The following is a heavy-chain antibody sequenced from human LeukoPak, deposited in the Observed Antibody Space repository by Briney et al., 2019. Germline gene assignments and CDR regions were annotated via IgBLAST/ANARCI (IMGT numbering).Heavy chain of an antibody. D-gene: IGHD6-19*01. J-gene: IGHJ1*01. CDR3: AKVLQQWLVLPRYFQH. Sequence: QSGGSLRLSCAASGFTFSSYGMSWVRQAPGKGLEWVSAISGSGGSTYYADSVKGRFTISRDNSKNTLYLQMNSLRAEDTAVYYCAKVLQQWLVLPRYFQHWGQGTLVTVSS. CDR2: ISGSGGST. V-gene: IGHV3-23*01. CDR1: GFTFSSYG.